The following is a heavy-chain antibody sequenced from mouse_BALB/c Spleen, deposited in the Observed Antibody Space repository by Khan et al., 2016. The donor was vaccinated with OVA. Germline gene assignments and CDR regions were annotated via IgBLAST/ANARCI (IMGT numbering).Heavy chain of an antibody. CDR3: TRDGPYYGNDGAWFAY. CDR2: INPSNDNT. Sequence: QVQLKESGAELARPGASVKMSCKASGYTFTSYTMHWVKQRPGQGLEWIGYINPSNDNTNYDPKFKDKATLTADKSSSTAYMQLSSLTSEDSAVFYCTRDGPYYGNDGAWFAYWGQGTLVTVSA. D-gene: IGHD2-9*01. CDR1: GYTFTSYT. J-gene: IGHJ3*01. V-gene: IGHV1-4*01.